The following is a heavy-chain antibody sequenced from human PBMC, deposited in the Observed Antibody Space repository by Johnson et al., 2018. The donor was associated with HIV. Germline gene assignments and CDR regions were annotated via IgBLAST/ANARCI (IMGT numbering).Heavy chain of an antibody. D-gene: IGHD1-26*01. CDR1: GFIFNDYA. CDR2: ISWNSGRI. Sequence: QLVESGGGMVQPGRSLRLSCAATGFIFNDYALHWVRQAPGKGLEWVSGISWNSGRIGYADSVKGGFTISRDNAKNSLYLQMNSRRAEDTALYYCARGSLSGSPDIWGQGTMVTVSS. J-gene: IGHJ3*02. V-gene: IGHV3-9*01. CDR3: ARGSLSGSPDI.